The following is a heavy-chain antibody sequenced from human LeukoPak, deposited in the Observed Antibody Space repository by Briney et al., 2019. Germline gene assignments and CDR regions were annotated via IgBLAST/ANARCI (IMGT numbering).Heavy chain of an antibody. CDR2: ISSSGSTI. V-gene: IGHV3-48*03. CDR1: GFTFSSYE. J-gene: IGHJ4*02. Sequence: GGSLRLSCAASGFTFSSYEMNWVRQAPGKGLEWVSYISSSGSTIYYADSVKGRFTISRDNAKNSLYLQMNSLRAEDTAVYYCARDQLYYGSGSPSFDYWGQGTLVTVSS. CDR3: ARDQLYYGSGSPSFDY. D-gene: IGHD3-10*01.